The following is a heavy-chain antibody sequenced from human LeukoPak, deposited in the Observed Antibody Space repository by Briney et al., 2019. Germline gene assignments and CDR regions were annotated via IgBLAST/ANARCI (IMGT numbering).Heavy chain of an antibody. CDR3: ARVGYDFWSGYYILDY. V-gene: IGHV3-48*02. J-gene: IGHJ4*02. CDR1: GFTFSSYS. D-gene: IGHD3-3*01. CDR2: ISSSSSTI. Sequence: GGSLRLSCAASGFTFSSYSMNWVRQAPGRGLEWVSYISSSSSTIYYADSVKGRFTISRDNAKNSLYLQMNSLRDEDTAVYYCARVGYDFWSGYYILDYWGQGTLVTVSS.